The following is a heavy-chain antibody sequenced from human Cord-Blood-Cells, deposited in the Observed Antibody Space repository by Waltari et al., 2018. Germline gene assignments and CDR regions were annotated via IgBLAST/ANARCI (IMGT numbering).Heavy chain of an antibody. V-gene: IGHV3-30*04. CDR3: ARALGSRDAFDI. J-gene: IGHJ3*02. CDR2: ISYDGSNK. Sequence: QVQLVESGGGVVQPGRSLRLSCAAPGFTFSSYAMPWVRQAPGKGLEWVAVISYDGSNKYYADSVKGRFTISRDNSKNTLYLQMNSLRAEDTAVYYCARALGSRDAFDIWGQGTMVTVSS. D-gene: IGHD1-26*01. CDR1: GFTFSSYA.